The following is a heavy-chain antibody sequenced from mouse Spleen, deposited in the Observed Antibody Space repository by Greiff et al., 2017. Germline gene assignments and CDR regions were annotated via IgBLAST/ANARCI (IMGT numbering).Heavy chain of an antibody. CDR2: ISSGGSYT. CDR3: ASYRYDGYYFDY. D-gene: IGHD2-14*01. V-gene: IGHV5-9-1*01. CDR1: GFTFSSYA. J-gene: IGHJ2*01. Sequence: EVKLVESGGGLVKPGGSLKLSCAASGFTFSSYAMSWVRQTPEKRLEWVATISSGGSYTYYPDSVKGRFTISRDNAKNTLYLQMSSLRSEDTAMYYCASYRYDGYYFDYWGQGTTLTVSS.